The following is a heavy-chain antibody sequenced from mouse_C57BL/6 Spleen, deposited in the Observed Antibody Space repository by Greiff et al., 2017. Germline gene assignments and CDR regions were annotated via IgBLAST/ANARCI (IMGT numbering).Heavy chain of an antibody. D-gene: IGHD2-2*01. J-gene: IGHJ4*01. CDR3: ARVLYGYDGGDYYAMDY. CDR1: GFTFSDYY. V-gene: IGHV5-16*01. Sequence: EVKLVESEGGLVQPGSSMKLSCTASGFTFSDYYMAWVRQVPEKGLEWVANINYDGSSTYYLDSLKSRFIISRDNAKNILYLQMSSLKSEDTATYYCARVLYGYDGGDYYAMDYWGQGTSVTVSS. CDR2: INYDGSST.